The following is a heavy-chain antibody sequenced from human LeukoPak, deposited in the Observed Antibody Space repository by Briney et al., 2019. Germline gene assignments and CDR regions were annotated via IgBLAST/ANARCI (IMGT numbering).Heavy chain of an antibody. CDR3: ARVGQAGYVGYPLDY. V-gene: IGHV3-74*01. Sequence: GGSLRLSCAASGFTFSSYWMNWVRQPPGKGLMWVPRINSDGSSTSYADSVKGRFTISRDNAKNTLYLQMNSLRAEDTAVFYCARVGQAGYVGYPLDYRGQGTLVTVSS. J-gene: IGHJ4*02. D-gene: IGHD5-12*01. CDR2: INSDGSST. CDR1: GFTFSSYW.